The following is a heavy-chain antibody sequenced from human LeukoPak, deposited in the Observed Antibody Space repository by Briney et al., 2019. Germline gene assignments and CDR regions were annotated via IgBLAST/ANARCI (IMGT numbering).Heavy chain of an antibody. CDR1: GFTFSSDA. Sequence: GGSLRLSCAASGFTFSSDAMSWVRQAPGKGLEWVSAISSSGGSTYYADSVKGRFTISRDNSKNTLGLQMNSLRAEDTAVYYCAKVKEFYHYGMDVWGQGTTVTVSS. D-gene: IGHD3-10*01. CDR2: ISSSGGST. V-gene: IGHV3-23*01. CDR3: AKVKEFYHYGMDV. J-gene: IGHJ6*02.